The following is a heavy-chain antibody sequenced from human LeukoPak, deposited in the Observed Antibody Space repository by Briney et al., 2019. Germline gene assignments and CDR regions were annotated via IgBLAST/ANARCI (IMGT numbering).Heavy chain of an antibody. J-gene: IGHJ2*01. Sequence: QTLSLTCAISGDSVPSNSAAWNWIRQSPSRVVEWLGRTYYRYKWYDDYAVSVKSRITITTDTSKNQISVQMDSVTPEDKAVYYCERGFYSSTWYFDLWGRGTLVTVSS. V-gene: IGHV6-1*01. CDR3: ERGFYSSTWYFDL. D-gene: IGHD6-13*01. CDR2: TYYRYKWYD. CDR1: GDSVPSNSAA.